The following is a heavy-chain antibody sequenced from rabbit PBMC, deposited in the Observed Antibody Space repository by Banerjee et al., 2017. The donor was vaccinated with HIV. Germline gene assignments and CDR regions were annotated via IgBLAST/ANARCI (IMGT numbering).Heavy chain of an antibody. CDR1: GFTISSSYW. V-gene: IGHV1S40*01. D-gene: IGHD6-1*01. CDR2: IDAGSGGST. CDR3: ARRLSSHAGYGYGRSFGL. J-gene: IGHJ4*01. Sequence: QSLEESGGDLVKPGASLTLTCTASGFTISSSYWICWVRQAPGKGLEWIACIDAGSGGSTYYASWAKGRFTISKTSSTTVTLQMTSLTAADTATYFCARRLSSHAGYGYGRSFGLWGPGTRVTVS.